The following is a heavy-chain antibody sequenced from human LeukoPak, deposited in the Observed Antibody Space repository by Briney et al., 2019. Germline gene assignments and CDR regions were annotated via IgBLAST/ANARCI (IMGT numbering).Heavy chain of an antibody. Sequence: SETLSLTCTVSGGSISSSSYYWGWIRQPPGKGLEWIGSIYYSGSTYYNPSLKSRVTISVDTSKNQFSLKLSSVTAADTAVYYCARDRKWLVPWGQGTLVTVSS. CDR1: GGSISSSSYY. CDR2: IYYSGST. J-gene: IGHJ4*02. D-gene: IGHD6-19*01. V-gene: IGHV4-39*07. CDR3: ARDRKWLVP.